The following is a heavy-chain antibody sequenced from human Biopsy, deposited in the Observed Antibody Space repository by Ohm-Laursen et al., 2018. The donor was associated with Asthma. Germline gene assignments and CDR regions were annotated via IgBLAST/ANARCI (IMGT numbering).Heavy chain of an antibody. CDR2: MWYDGSSK. CDR1: GFTFRSYA. Sequence: SLRLSCAASGFTFRSYAMHWVRQAPGKGLEWVAGMWYDGSSKYYADSVKGRFTSSRDNSKYTVYLQMNGLRAEDTAVYYCARWNYNIVTAYYSYFDFWGQGTLVTVSS. D-gene: IGHD3-9*01. J-gene: IGHJ4*02. V-gene: IGHV3-33*08. CDR3: ARWNYNIVTAYYSYFDF.